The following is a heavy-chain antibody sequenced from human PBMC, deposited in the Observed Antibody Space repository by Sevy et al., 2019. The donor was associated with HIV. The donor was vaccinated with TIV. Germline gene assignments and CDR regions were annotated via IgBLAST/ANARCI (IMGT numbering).Heavy chain of an antibody. Sequence: GASVKVSCKASGYTFTSYGISWVRQAPGQGLEWMGWISAYNGNTNYAQKLQGRVTMTTDTSTSTAYMELRSLRSDDTAVYYCARDEFLLWFGETHSYYYYYGMDVWGQGTTVTVSS. CDR2: ISAYNGNT. D-gene: IGHD3-10*01. V-gene: IGHV1-18*01. CDR3: ARDEFLLWFGETHSYYYYYGMDV. J-gene: IGHJ6*02. CDR1: GYTFTSYG.